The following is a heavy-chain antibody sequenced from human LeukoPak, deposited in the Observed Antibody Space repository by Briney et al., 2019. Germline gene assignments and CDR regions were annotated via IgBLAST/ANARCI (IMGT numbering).Heavy chain of an antibody. CDR2: IRPDGSGT. CDR3: ARDSSGYFDY. Sequence: GGSLRLSCAASGFSFSNFWMRWVRQAPGKGLEWVANIRPDGSGTDYVNSVKGRFTISRDNAKNSLYLQMNSLRAGDTAVYYCARDSSGYFDYWGQGALVTASS. V-gene: IGHV3-7*01. D-gene: IGHD3-22*01. J-gene: IGHJ4*02. CDR1: GFSFSNFW.